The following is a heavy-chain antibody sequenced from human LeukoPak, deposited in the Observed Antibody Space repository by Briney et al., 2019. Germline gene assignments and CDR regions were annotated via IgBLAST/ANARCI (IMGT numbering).Heavy chain of an antibody. Sequence: GGSLRPSCAASGFTFSSYAMSCVRQAPGKGLEWVSVISGSGGTTYYADSVKGRFTISRDNSKNTLYLQMNSLRAEDTAVYYCARGSRSGDYWGQGTQVTVSS. V-gene: IGHV3-23*01. CDR2: ISGSGGTT. J-gene: IGHJ4*02. CDR3: ARGSRSGDY. CDR1: GFTFSSYA. D-gene: IGHD3-10*01.